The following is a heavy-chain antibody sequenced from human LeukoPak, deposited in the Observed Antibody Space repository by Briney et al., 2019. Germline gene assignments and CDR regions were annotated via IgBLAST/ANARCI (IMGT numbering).Heavy chain of an antibody. CDR1: GFTFSSYN. D-gene: IGHD2-8*01. J-gene: IGHJ3*02. Sequence: PGGSLRLSCAASGFTFSSYNMKWVRQAPGKGPEWVSYISSTSSTIYYADSVGGRFTISRDNAKNSLYLQVNSLRAEDTAVYYCARPNLYSTSLDAFDIWGQGTMVTVSS. CDR2: ISSTSSTI. CDR3: ARPNLYSTSLDAFDI. V-gene: IGHV3-48*04.